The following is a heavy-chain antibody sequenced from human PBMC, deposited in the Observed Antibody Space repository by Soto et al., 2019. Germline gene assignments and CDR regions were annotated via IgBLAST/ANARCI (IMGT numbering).Heavy chain of an antibody. D-gene: IGHD7-27*01. CDR3: VNNPRAPNN. V-gene: IGHV3-7*01. CDR2: IKHDGSDK. CDR1: GFTFSSNW. J-gene: IGHJ4*02. Sequence: EVQLVESGGGLVQPGGSLRLSCAASGFTFSSNWMSWIRQAPGKGLELLANIKHDGSDKYYVDSVKGRFTISRDNAMNSLYLHMTSPRAEDTGVYYCVNNPRAPNNWVQGTLVTVSS.